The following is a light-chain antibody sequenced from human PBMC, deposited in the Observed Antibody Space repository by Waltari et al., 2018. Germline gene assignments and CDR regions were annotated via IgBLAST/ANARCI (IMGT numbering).Light chain of an antibody. CDR1: SSDDGGSNY. CDR2: EVS. V-gene: IGLV2-8*01. Sequence: QSALTQPPSASGSPGHSVTISCTGTSSDDGGSNYVSLYQQHTGKAPKLMIYEVSKRPSGVPDRFSGSKSGDTASLTVSGFQAEDEADYYCSSYAGSNNVVFSGGTKLTVL. CDR3: SSYAGSNNVV. J-gene: IGLJ2*01.